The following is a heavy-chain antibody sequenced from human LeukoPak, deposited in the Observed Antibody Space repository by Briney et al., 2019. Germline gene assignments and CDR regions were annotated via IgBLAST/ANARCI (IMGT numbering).Heavy chain of an antibody. CDR2: ISSSSSTI. Sequence: GGSLRLSCAASGFTFSSYSMNWVRQAPGKGLEWVSYISSSSSTIYYADSVKGRFTISRDNAKNSPYLQMNSLRAEDTAVYYCARDYASYYYGSGSFDYWGQGTLVTVSS. J-gene: IGHJ4*02. D-gene: IGHD3-10*01. CDR3: ARDYASYYYGSGSFDY. CDR1: GFTFSSYS. V-gene: IGHV3-48*01.